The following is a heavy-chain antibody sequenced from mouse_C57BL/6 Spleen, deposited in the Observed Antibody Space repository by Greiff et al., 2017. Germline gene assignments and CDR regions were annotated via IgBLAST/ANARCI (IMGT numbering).Heavy chain of an antibody. Sequence: QVQLQQSGAELVKPGASVKISCKASGYTFTDYYINWVKQRPGQGLEWIGKIGPGSGSTYYNEKFKGKATLTADKSSSTAYMQRSNLTSEDSAVYCCARSNGYYPFDYWGQGTTLTVSS. CDR3: ARSNGYYPFDY. D-gene: IGHD2-3*01. CDR1: GYTFTDYY. CDR2: IGPGSGST. V-gene: IGHV1-77*01. J-gene: IGHJ2*01.